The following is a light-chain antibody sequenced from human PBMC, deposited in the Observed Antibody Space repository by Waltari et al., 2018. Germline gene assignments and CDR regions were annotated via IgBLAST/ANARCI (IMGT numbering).Light chain of an antibody. Sequence: QSILTQPPSASGTPGRTVTISCSGSNSTVGANSVCWYQQLPGTAPKLLIFGNNQRPSGVPDRFSGSKSGTSASLAIRGLRSEDEADYYCATWDDRLTAVFGGGTKLTVL. J-gene: IGLJ2*01. V-gene: IGLV1-47*01. CDR3: ATWDDRLTAV. CDR1: NSTVGANS. CDR2: GNN.